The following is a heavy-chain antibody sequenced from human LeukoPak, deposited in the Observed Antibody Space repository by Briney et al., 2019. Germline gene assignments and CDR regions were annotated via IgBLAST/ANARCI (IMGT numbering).Heavy chain of an antibody. CDR1: GASISRGTYY. CDR2: IDSSGTT. V-gene: IGHV4-39*01. J-gene: IGHJ4*02. Sequence: SETLALTCTVSGASISRGTYYWGWIRQSPEKGLEWIGSIDSSGTTHYNSSLKSRVIISVDTSKNQVSLNLTSVTFADTAVYYCARHGYIQFWLYWGQGTQVIVSS. CDR3: ARHGYIQFWLY. D-gene: IGHD5-18*01.